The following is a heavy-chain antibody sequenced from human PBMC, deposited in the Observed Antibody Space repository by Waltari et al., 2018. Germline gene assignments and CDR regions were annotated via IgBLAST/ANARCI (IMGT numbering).Heavy chain of an antibody. CDR2: IWFDGSAK. Sequence: QVQLVESGGGVVQSGRALRLPCVASGFSFDGYGMRWVRQAPGKALEWVALIWFDGSAKYYADSVKGRFTVSRDNSKNTFYLQLNSLRAEDTAVYYCARDMHSSSSALGWLDPWGQGTLVTVSS. CDR1: GFSFDGYG. CDR3: ARDMHSSSSALGWLDP. D-gene: IGHD6-6*01. V-gene: IGHV3-33*01. J-gene: IGHJ5*02.